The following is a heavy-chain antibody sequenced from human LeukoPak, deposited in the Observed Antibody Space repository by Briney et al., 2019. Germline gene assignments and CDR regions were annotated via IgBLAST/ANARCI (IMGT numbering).Heavy chain of an antibody. CDR2: IIPIFGTA. D-gene: IGHD2-15*01. CDR3: ARSLGYCSGGSCYEYYFDY. Sequence: SVKVSCKASGGTFSSYAISWVRQAPGQGLEWMGGIIPIFGTANYAQKFQGRVTITADESTSTAYMELSSLRSEDTAVYYCARSLGYCSGGSCYEYYFDYWGQGTLVTVSS. CDR1: GGTFSSYA. V-gene: IGHV1-69*01. J-gene: IGHJ4*02.